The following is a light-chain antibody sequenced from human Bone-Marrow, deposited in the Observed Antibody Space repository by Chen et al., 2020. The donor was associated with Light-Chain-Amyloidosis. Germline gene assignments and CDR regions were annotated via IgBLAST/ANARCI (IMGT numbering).Light chain of an antibody. CDR3: QVWDSDTDHHVV. CDR2: YNN. CDR1: NIGIKS. J-gene: IGLJ2*01. V-gene: IGLV3-21*04. Sequence: SFVLTQPPSVSVAPGKTAWIPCGANNIGIKSVHWYQQKPGQAPVLVIYYNNARPSGIPERFSGSNSGNTATLTVSRVEAGDEADYYCQVWDSDTDHHVVFGGGTKLTVL.